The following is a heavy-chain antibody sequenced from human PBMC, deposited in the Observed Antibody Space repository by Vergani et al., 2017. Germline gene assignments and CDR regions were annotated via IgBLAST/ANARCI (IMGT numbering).Heavy chain of an antibody. Sequence: QVQLVESGGGVVQPGRSLRLSCAASGFTFSSYAMHWVRQAPGKGLEWVAVISYDGSNKYYADSVKGRFTISRDNSKNTLYLQMNSLRAEDTAVYYCARGDRNCYGSGSYWGQGTLVTVSS. CDR1: GFTFSSYA. CDR3: ARGDRNCYGSGSY. J-gene: IGHJ4*02. D-gene: IGHD3-10*01. CDR2: ISYDGSNK. V-gene: IGHV3-30-3*01.